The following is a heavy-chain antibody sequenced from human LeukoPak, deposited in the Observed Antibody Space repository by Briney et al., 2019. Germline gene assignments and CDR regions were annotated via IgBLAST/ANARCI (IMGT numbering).Heavy chain of an antibody. Sequence: GESLRLSCAASRFTFISYAMNWVRQAPGKGLEWVSTISYSGGSTYYVDSVKGRFTISRDNSENTLYLQLNSLRAEDTAVYYCAKAASGSYLYYFDYWGQGTLVTVSS. CDR2: ISYSGGST. CDR3: AKAASGSYLYYFDY. CDR1: RFTFISYA. J-gene: IGHJ4*02. V-gene: IGHV3-23*01. D-gene: IGHD1-26*01.